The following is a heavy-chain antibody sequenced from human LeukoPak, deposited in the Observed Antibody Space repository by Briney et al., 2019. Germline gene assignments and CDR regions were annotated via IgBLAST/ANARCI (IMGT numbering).Heavy chain of an antibody. D-gene: IGHD2-2*01. J-gene: IGHJ5*02. Sequence: SQTLSLTCAVSGGSISSGGYSWSWIRQPPGKGLEWIGYIYHSGSTYYNPSLKSRVTISVDRSKNQFSLKLSSATAADTAVYYCARAIPYYCSSTSCHRGNWFDPWGQGTLVTVSS. CDR3: ARAIPYYCSSTSCHRGNWFDP. V-gene: IGHV4-30-2*01. CDR2: IYHSGST. CDR1: GGSISSGGYS.